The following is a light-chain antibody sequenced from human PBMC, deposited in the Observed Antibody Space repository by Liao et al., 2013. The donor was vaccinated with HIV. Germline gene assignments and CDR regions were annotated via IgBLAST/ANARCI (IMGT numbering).Light chain of an antibody. CDR3: YSAADNNLV. CDR2: KDS. V-gene: IGLV3-25*03. J-gene: IGLJ2*01. CDR1: ALPKQY. Sequence: SYELTQAPSVSVSPGQTARITCSGDALPKQYAYWYQQKPGQAPMLVIYKDSARPSGIPERFSGSTSGTTATLTISGVQAEDEADYYCYSAADNNLVFGGGTKLTVL.